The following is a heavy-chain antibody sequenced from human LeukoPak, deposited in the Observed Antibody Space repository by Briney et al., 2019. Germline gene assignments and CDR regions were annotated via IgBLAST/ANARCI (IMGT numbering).Heavy chain of an antibody. V-gene: IGHV1-69*13. CDR1: GGTFSSYT. CDR2: IIPIFGTA. Sequence: ASVKVSCKASGGTFSSYTISWVRQAPGQGLEWVGGIIPIFGTANYAQKFQGRVTITADESTSTAYMELSSLRSEDTAVYYCARERTICWFDPWGQGTLVTVSS. J-gene: IGHJ5*02. D-gene: IGHD1-14*01. CDR3: ARERTICWFDP.